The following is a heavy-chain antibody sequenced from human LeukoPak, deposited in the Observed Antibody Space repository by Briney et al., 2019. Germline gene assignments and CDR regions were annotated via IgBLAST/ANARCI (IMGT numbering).Heavy chain of an antibody. CDR3: ARRKSVGLDY. Sequence: SETLSLTCTVSGGSISSYYWSWIRQPPGKGLEWIGYIYYSGSTNYNPSLKSRVTISVDTSKNQFSLKLSSVTAAGTAVYYCARRKSVGLDYWGQGTLVTVSS. J-gene: IGHJ4*02. V-gene: IGHV4-59*12. CDR2: IYYSGST. CDR1: GGSISSYY.